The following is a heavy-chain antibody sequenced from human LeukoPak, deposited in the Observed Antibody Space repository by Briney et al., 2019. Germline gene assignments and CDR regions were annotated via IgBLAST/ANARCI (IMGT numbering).Heavy chain of an antibody. D-gene: IGHD1-14*01. J-gene: IGHJ5*02. CDR3: ARRRPYNEGVPPWFDP. Sequence: PSETLSLTCTVSGASISSDDYYWGWIRQSPGKGLEWIATVSYSGNVYYSPSLESRVTLSLDPSKNQFSLGVNSVTAADTALYFCARRRPYNEGVPPWFDPWGQGTLVTVSS. V-gene: IGHV4-39*01. CDR2: VSYSGNV. CDR1: GASISSDDYY.